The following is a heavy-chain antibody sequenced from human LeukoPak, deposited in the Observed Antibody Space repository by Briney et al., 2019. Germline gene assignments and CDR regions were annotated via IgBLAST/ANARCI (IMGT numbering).Heavy chain of an antibody. V-gene: IGHV1-18*01. CDR1: GYTFTSYG. CDR2: ISAYNGNT. J-gene: IGHJ5*02. Sequence: ASVKVSCKAPGYTFTSYGISWVRQAPGQGLEWMGWISAYNGNTNYAQKLQGRVTMTTDTSTSTACMELRSLRSDDTAVYYCAREDGWFDPWGQGTLVTVSS. CDR3: AREDGWFDP.